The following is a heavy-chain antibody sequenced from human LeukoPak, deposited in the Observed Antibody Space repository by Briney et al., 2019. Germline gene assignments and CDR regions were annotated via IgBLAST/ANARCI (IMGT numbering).Heavy chain of an antibody. J-gene: IGHJ4*02. Sequence: GGSLRLSCAAFGFTFTSYSMNWVRQAPGKGLEWVSSISSSTNYIYYADSVKGRFTISRDNAKNSLYLQMNSLRAEDTAVYYCARSPTKPTGSLSDYWGQGTLVTVSS. CDR2: ISSSTNYI. D-gene: IGHD3-10*01. V-gene: IGHV3-21*01. CDR1: GFTFTSYS. CDR3: ARSPTKPTGSLSDY.